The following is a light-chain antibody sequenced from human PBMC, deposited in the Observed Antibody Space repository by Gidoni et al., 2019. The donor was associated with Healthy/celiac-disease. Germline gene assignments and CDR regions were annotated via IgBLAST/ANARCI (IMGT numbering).Light chain of an antibody. V-gene: IGLV2-14*01. CDR2: EVS. Sequence: QSALTQPASVSGSPRQSITISCTGTSSDVGGYNYVSWYQQHPGKAPKLMIYEVSNRPSGVSTRFSGSKSGNTASLTISGLQAEDEADYYCSSYTSSSPWVFGGGTKLTVL. CDR1: SSDVGGYNY. J-gene: IGLJ3*02. CDR3: SSYTSSSPWV.